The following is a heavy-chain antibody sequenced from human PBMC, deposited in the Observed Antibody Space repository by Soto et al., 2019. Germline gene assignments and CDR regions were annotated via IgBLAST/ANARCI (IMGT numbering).Heavy chain of an antibody. Sequence: DVQLVESGGGLVQPGRSVRLSCAASGFTFDDYAMHWVRQAPGKGLEWVSGISWNSGSIGYADSVKGRFTISRDNAKNSLYLQMNSLRAEDTALYYCAKDMDVLRYFDWSTPGGFDYWGQGTLVTVSS. D-gene: IGHD3-9*01. CDR2: ISWNSGSI. V-gene: IGHV3-9*01. CDR1: GFTFDDYA. J-gene: IGHJ4*02. CDR3: AKDMDVLRYFDWSTPGGFDY.